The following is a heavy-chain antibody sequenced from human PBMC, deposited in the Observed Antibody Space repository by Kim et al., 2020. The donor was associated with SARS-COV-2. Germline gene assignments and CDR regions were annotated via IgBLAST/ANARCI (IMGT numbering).Heavy chain of an antibody. CDR2: ISYDGSNK. CDR3: AKDLKVDYYDSSGYSP. J-gene: IGHJ5*02. CDR1: GFTFSSYG. D-gene: IGHD3-22*01. V-gene: IGHV3-30*18. Sequence: GGSLRLSCAASGFTFSSYGMHWVRQAPGKGLEWVAVISYDGSNKYYADSVKGRFTMSRDNSKNTLYLQMNSLRAEDTAVYYCAKDLKVDYYDSSGYSPWGQGTLVTVSS.